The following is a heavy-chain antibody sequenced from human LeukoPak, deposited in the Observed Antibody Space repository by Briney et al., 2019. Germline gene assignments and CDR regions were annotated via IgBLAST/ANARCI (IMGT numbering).Heavy chain of an antibody. J-gene: IGHJ4*02. V-gene: IGHV4-39*01. D-gene: IGHD5-24*01. CDR2: IYYSGST. CDR3: ARLPYGYPDY. CDR1: GGSISSSSYY. Sequence: SETLSLTCTVSGGSISSSSYYWGWIRQPPGKGLKWIGSIYYSGSTYYNPSLKSRVTISVDTSKNQFSLKLSSVTAADTAVYYCARLPYGYPDYWGQGTLVTVSS.